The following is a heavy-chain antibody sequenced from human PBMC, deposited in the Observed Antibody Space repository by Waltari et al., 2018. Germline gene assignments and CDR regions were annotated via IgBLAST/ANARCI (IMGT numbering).Heavy chain of an antibody. CDR1: GLTVRRNY. J-gene: IGHJ4*02. CDR2: GYSGGTT. V-gene: IGHV3-53*01. D-gene: IGHD3-22*01. CDR3: ARDQRGQKNNYEVD. Sequence: EVQLAQSGGGLIQPGKSLTLACAASGLTVRRNYMTWVRQAPGKGRGWVSAGYSGGTTYYADAVRGRFNISRYIAKNIVYLQMNDLRVEDTAVYFCARDQRGQKNNYEVDWGQGTLVTVSS.